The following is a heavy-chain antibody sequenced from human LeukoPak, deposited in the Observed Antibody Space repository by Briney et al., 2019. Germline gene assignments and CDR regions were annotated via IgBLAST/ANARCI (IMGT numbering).Heavy chain of an antibody. V-gene: IGHV4-30-2*01. D-gene: IGHD4-17*01. Sequence: SETLSLTCTVSGGSISSGGYYRSWIRQPPGKGLEWIGYIYHSGSTYYNPSLKSRVTISVDRSKNQFSLKLSSVTAADTAVYYCAREGYGDPLYYFDYWGQGTLVTVSS. CDR1: GGSISSGGYY. CDR3: AREGYGDPLYYFDY. CDR2: IYHSGST. J-gene: IGHJ4*02.